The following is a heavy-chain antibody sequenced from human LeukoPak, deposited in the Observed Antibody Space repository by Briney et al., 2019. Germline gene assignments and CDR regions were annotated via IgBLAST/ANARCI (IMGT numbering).Heavy chain of an antibody. CDR3: ARDAIENYDFWSGSYYYFDY. V-gene: IGHV1-8*01. CDR1: GYTFTSYD. Sequence: GASVKVSCKASGYTFTSYDINWVRQATGQGLEWMGWMNPNSGNTGYAQKFQGRVTMTRDTSTSTVYMELSSLRSEDTAVYYCARDAIENYDFWSGSYYYFDYWAQGTLVTVSS. CDR2: MNPNSGNT. D-gene: IGHD3-3*01. J-gene: IGHJ4*02.